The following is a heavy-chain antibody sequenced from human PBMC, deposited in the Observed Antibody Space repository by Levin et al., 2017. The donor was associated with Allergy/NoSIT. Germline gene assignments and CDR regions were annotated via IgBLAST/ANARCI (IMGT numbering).Heavy chain of an antibody. CDR2: ISSRGTYI. J-gene: IGHJ5*02. Sequence: ASVKVSCAASGFSFSTYTMHWVRQTPARGLEWVSSISSRGTYIYYADSVKGRFTISRDNAKNSMYLQMNSLRAEDTAVYYCARDDCSSSNCYNPWGQGTLVTVSS. CDR1: GFSFSTYT. D-gene: IGHD2-2*02. V-gene: IGHV3-21*01. CDR3: ARDDCSSSNCYNP.